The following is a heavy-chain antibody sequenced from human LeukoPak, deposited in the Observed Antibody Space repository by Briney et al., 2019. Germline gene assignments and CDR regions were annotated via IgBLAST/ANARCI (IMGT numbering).Heavy chain of an antibody. CDR3: ARDISRWNELDS. D-gene: IGHD1-1*01. CDR1: GGSISSGDYY. Sequence: SETLPLTCTVSGGSISSGDYYWTWIRQPAGKGLEWIGRIYASGSTNYNPSLKSRVTISVDTSKNHFSLKLTSVTAADTAVYYCARDISRWNELDSWGQGTLVTVSS. CDR2: IYASGST. V-gene: IGHV4-61*02. J-gene: IGHJ4*02.